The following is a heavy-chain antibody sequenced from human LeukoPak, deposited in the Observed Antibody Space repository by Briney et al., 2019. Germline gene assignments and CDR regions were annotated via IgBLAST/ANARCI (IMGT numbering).Heavy chain of an antibody. Sequence: ASVKVSFKASGYTFNSYDINWVRQATGQGLEWMGWMTPHSGKTGYAQKFQGRVTITRNISISTAYLELSSLRSEDTAVYYCARDGLTGDSGGWFDPWGRGTLVTVSS. CDR1: GYTFNSYD. CDR3: ARDGLTGDSGGWFDP. CDR2: MTPHSGKT. D-gene: IGHD7-27*01. V-gene: IGHV1-8*01. J-gene: IGHJ5*02.